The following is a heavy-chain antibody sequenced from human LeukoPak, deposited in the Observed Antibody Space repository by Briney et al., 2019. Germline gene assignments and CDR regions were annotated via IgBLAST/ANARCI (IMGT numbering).Heavy chain of an antibody. CDR1: GFTFSDYG. CDR2: IRDDGGSE. D-gene: IGHD1-14*01. J-gene: IGHJ4*02. CDR3: ATGQNLLNIDN. Sequence: PGGSLRLSCAASGFTFSDYGMHWVRQAPGKGLEWVAFIRDDGGSEYYADSVKGRFTISRDNSKNTLYLQMNSLRAEDTAVYYCATGQNLLNIDNWGQGTLVRLL. V-gene: IGHV3-30*02.